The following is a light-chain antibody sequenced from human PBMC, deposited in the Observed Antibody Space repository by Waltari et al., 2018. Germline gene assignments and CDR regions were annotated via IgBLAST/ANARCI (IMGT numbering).Light chain of an antibody. CDR3: QNHERLPAT. Sequence: VLTQSPGTLSLSPGETATLSCRASQSISKYLVWYQQRPGHAPRLLIYAASTRATGVPDRFSGSGYGTEFTLPISRLEPEDFAVYYCQNHERLPATFGQGTKVEIK. V-gene: IGKV3-20*01. CDR2: AAS. J-gene: IGKJ1*01. CDR1: QSISKY.